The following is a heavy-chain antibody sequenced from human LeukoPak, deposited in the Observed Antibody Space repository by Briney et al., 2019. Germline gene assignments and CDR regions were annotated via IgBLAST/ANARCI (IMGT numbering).Heavy chain of an antibody. V-gene: IGHV5-51*01. J-gene: IGHJ4*02. Sequence: GESLKISCKVSGYSFTSYWIGWVRQMPGKGLEWMGIMYPRDSDISYSPSFQGQVTISADKSISIAYLQWSSLKASDTAMYYCARGVRAAAGSGVYYFGNWGQGTLVSVSS. D-gene: IGHD6-13*01. CDR2: MYPRDSDI. CDR1: GYSFTSYW. CDR3: ARGVRAAAGSGVYYFGN.